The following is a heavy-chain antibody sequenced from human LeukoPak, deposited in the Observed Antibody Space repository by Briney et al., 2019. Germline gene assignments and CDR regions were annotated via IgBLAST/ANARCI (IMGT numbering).Heavy chain of an antibody. Sequence: PSETLSLTCTVSGYSISSGYYWGWIRQPPGKGLEWIGSIYHSGSTYYNPSLKSRVTISVDTSKNQFSLKLSSVTAADTAVYYCARESTMVEYYYYYMDVWGKGTTVTVSS. CDR3: ARESTMVEYYYYYMDV. CDR1: GYSISSGYY. D-gene: IGHD3-10*01. CDR2: IYHSGST. V-gene: IGHV4-38-2*02. J-gene: IGHJ6*03.